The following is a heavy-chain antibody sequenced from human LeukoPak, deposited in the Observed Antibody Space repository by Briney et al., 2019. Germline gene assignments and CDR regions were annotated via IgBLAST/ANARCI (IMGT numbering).Heavy chain of an antibody. CDR2: ISGGGDST. Sequence: GGSLRLSCAASGFTFSNHAMSWVRQAPGKGLQWVSAISGGGDSTYYADSVKGRFTVSRDNSKNTLYLQMSSLRAEDTAVYYCAKKVTITGWLSYFDYWGQGTLVTVSS. V-gene: IGHV3-23*01. CDR3: AKKVTITGWLSYFDY. J-gene: IGHJ4*02. D-gene: IGHD5-24*01. CDR1: GFTFSNHA.